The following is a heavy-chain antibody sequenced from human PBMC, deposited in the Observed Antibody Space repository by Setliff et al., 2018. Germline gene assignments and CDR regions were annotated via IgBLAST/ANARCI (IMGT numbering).Heavy chain of an antibody. D-gene: IGHD4-4*01. CDR3: ARDPDEYSNYGPAFDI. V-gene: IGHV3-21*01. Sequence: GGSLRLSCAASGFTFSSYSMNWVRQAPGKGLEWVSSISSSSSYIYYADSVKGRFTISRDNAKNSLYLQMNSLRAEDTAVYYCARDPDEYSNYGPAFDIWGQGTMVTVSS. J-gene: IGHJ3*02. CDR1: GFTFSSYS. CDR2: ISSSSSYI.